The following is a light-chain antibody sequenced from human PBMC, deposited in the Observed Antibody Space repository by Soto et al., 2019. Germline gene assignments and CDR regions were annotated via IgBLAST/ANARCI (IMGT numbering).Light chain of an antibody. CDR2: GNS. CDR1: SSNIGAGYD. V-gene: IGLV1-40*01. Sequence: QSMLTQPPSVSGAPGQRVTISCTGSSSNIGAGYDVHWYQQLPGTAPKLLIYGNSNRPSGVPDRFSGSKSGTSASLAITGLQAEDEADYYCQSYDSSLSGSVFGGATKLTVL. J-gene: IGLJ2*01. CDR3: QSYDSSLSGSV.